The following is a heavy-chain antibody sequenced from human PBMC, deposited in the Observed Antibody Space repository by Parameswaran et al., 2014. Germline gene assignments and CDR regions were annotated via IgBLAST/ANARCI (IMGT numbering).Heavy chain of an antibody. CDR2: INPNSGGT. Sequence: WVRQAPGQGLEWMGWINPNSGGTNYAQKFQGRVTMTRDTSISTAYMELSRLRSDDTAVYYCARDYDFWSGYYAYYGMDVWGQGTTVTVSS. CDR3: ARDYDFWSGYYAYYGMDV. J-gene: IGHJ6*02. V-gene: IGHV1-2*02. D-gene: IGHD3-3*01.